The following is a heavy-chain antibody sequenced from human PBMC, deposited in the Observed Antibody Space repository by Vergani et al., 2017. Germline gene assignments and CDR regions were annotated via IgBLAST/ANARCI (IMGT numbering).Heavy chain of an antibody. V-gene: IGHV1-18*01. D-gene: IGHD3-10*01. CDR1: SHTFQTYG. CDR3: ARDPPSDYYGSGSYSPDDY. J-gene: IGHJ4*02. CDR2: IRPYTGHT. Sequence: QVQLVQSGAELKKPGASVSVSCKGSSHTFQTYGISWVRQAPGKGLEWMAWIRPYTGHTIYAQKFQDRVTMTADTSTNTAYMELRSLRSDDTAVYYCARDPPSDYYGSGSYSPDDYWGQGTLVTVSS.